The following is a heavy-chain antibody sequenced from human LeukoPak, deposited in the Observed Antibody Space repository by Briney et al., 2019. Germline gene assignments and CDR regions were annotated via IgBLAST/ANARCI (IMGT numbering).Heavy chain of an antibody. Sequence: GGSLRLSCAASGFSFSSYAMTWVRQAPGKGLEWVSSISGSDAGTHYADSVKGRFTISRDNSKKTVFLDMNSLRAEDTVVYYCAKRQEQGHHFGYWGQGTLVTVSS. D-gene: IGHD1/OR15-1a*01. CDR1: GFSFSSYA. V-gene: IGHV3-23*01. J-gene: IGHJ4*02. CDR3: AKRQEQGHHFGY. CDR2: ISGSDAGT.